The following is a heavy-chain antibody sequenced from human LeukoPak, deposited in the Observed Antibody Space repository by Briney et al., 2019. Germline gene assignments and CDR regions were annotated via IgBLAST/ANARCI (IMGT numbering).Heavy chain of an antibody. CDR2: IYYSGST. CDR1: GGSISSSGYY. CDR3: ARHLYDSSGYYGLGYFDY. Sequence: SETLSLTCTVSGGSISSSGYYWGWIRQPPGKGLEWIGSIYYSGSTYYNPSLKSRVTISVDTSKNQFSLKLSSVTAADTAVYYCARHLYDSSGYYGLGYFDYWGQGTLVTVSS. V-gene: IGHV4-39*01. D-gene: IGHD3-22*01. J-gene: IGHJ4*02.